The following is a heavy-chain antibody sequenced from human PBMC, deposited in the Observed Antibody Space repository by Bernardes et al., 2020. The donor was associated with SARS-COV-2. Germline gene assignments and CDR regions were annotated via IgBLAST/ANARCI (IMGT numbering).Heavy chain of an antibody. CDR3: AKDRFAFAAMDV. Sequence: GGSLRLSCAASGFIFMNTAMNWVRQSPGKGLEWVSGIGSDFKTWYLDSVKGRFIISRDNSEKTVYLQMNSLRDEDTAIYYCAKDRFAFAAMDVWGQGTTVTVSS. CDR2: IGSDFKT. V-gene: IGHV3-23*01. D-gene: IGHD3-3*01. J-gene: IGHJ6*02. CDR1: GFIFMNTA.